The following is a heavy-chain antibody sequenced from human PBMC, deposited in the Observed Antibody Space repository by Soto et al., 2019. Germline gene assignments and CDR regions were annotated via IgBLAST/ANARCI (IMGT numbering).Heavy chain of an antibody. J-gene: IGHJ3*02. Sequence: SVKVSCKASGGTFSIYTSSWVRQAPGQGLEWMGRIIPLLGIANYAQKFQGRVTITADKSTSTAYMELSSLRSEDTAVYYCARDFGYDSSGYDFDAFDIWGQGTMVTVSS. CDR3: ARDFGYDSSGYDFDAFDI. CDR2: IIPLLGIA. V-gene: IGHV1-69*04. CDR1: GGTFSIYT. D-gene: IGHD3-22*01.